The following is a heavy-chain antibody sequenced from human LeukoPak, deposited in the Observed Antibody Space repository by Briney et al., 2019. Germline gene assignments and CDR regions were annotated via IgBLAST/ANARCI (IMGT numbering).Heavy chain of an antibody. D-gene: IGHD3-10*01. J-gene: IGHJ4*02. CDR3: ARDRFGESQ. Sequence: SETLSLTCTVSGGSISSYYWSWIRQPPGKGLEWIGYIYYSGSTNYNPSLKSRVTISVDTSKNQLSLKLSSVTAADTAVYYCARDRFGESQWGQGTLVTVSS. CDR2: IYYSGST. CDR1: GGSISSYY. V-gene: IGHV4-59*01.